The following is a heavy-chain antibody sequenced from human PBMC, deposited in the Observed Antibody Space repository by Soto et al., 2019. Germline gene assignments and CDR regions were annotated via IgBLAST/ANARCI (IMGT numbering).Heavy chain of an antibody. V-gene: IGHV3-48*02. D-gene: IGHD6-13*01. Sequence: GGSLRLSCAASGFTFSSYSMNWVRQAPGKGLEWVSYISSSISTIYYSDSVKGRFTISRVNAKNLLYLQMNSLRDEYTAVYYCARDSPYSSSWYDLNWFDPWGQGTLVTSPQ. CDR2: ISSSISTI. CDR1: GFTFSSYS. J-gene: IGHJ5*02. CDR3: ARDSPYSSSWYDLNWFDP.